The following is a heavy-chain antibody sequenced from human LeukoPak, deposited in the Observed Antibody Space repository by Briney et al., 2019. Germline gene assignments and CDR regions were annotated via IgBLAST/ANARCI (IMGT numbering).Heavy chain of an antibody. V-gene: IGHV3-30*18. CDR3: AKDGPSRQPVVPAAVDY. D-gene: IGHD2-2*01. CDR1: GFTFSNYA. Sequence: GGSLRLSCAASGFTFSNYAMQWVRQAPGKGLEWVAIMSYGGSKKYYADSVKGRFIISRDNSKNTLYLQMNSLRAEDTAVYYCAKDGPSRQPVVPAAVDYWGQGTLVTVSS. CDR2: MSYGGSKK. J-gene: IGHJ4*02.